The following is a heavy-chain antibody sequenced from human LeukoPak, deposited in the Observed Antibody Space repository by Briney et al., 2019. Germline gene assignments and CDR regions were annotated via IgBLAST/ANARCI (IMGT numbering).Heavy chain of an antibody. Sequence: SETLSLTCTVSGGSISSYYWSWIRQPPGKGLEWIGYIYYSGSTNYNPSLKSRVTISVDTSKNQFSLKLSSVTAADTAVYYCARDKGLAAAGHWYFDLWGRRTLVTVSS. D-gene: IGHD6-13*01. CDR3: ARDKGLAAAGHWYFDL. CDR1: GGSISSYY. CDR2: IYYSGST. V-gene: IGHV4-59*01. J-gene: IGHJ2*01.